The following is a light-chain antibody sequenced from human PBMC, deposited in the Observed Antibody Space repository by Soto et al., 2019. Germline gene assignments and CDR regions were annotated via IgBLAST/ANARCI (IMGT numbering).Light chain of an antibody. V-gene: IGKV3-20*01. CDR1: ESVSSHY. CDR3: HHYGSSVT. Sequence: EIVLTQSPATLSLSPGERTTLSFRASESVSSHYIGWYQQRPGRAPRRLIYGTASRAPEIPDRFSGDGAGADFTLTISLLEPEVFAVYYCHHYGSSVTFGGGSNVEVK. J-gene: IGKJ4*01. CDR2: GTA.